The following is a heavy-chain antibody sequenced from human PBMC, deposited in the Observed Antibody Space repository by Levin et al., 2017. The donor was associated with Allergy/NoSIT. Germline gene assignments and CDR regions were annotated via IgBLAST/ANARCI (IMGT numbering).Heavy chain of an antibody. J-gene: IGHJ3*02. V-gene: IGHV3-30-3*01. CDR2: ISYDGSNE. D-gene: IGHD5-24*01. CDR1: GFTFSTYA. Sequence: PGGSLRLSCAASGFTFSTYAMHWVRQAPGKGLEWVAGISYDGSNEYYADSVKGRFTISRDNSKKTLYLQMNSLRVEDTAVYYCARPGVEMATDLQDAFDIWGQGTMVTVSS. CDR3: ARPGVEMATDLQDAFDI.